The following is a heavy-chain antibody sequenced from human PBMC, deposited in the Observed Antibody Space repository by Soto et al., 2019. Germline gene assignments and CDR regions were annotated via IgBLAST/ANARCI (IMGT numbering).Heavy chain of an antibody. D-gene: IGHD1-1*01. CDR2: INAGNGDT. V-gene: IGHV1-3*01. CDR1: GYTFTTNT. CDR3: ARDRIRSNAWKSNFFDY. J-gene: IGHJ4*02. Sequence: QVQLVQSGAEVKQPGASVRISCKASGYTFTTNTLHWVRQAPGQRLEWMGWINAGNGDTDYSQKFQGRVTITRDTSASTAYMEMSSLRSEDTAVYYCARDRIRSNAWKSNFFDYWGQGTLVTVSS.